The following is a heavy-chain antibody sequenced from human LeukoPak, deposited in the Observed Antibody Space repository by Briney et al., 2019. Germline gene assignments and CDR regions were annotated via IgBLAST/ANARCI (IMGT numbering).Heavy chain of an antibody. CDR2: INHSGST. CDR1: GGSFSGYY. V-gene: IGHV4-34*01. J-gene: IGHJ4*02. Sequence: PSETLSLTCAVYGGSFSGYYWSWIRQPPGKGLEWIGEINHSGSTNYNPSLKSRVTISVDTSKNQFSLKLSSVTAADTAVYYCARHTPYYDFWSGSTNYLNIDYWGQGTLVTVSS. D-gene: IGHD3-3*01. CDR3: ARHTPYYDFWSGSTNYLNIDY.